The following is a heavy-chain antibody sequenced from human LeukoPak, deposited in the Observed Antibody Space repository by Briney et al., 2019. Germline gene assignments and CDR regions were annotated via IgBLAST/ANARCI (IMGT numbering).Heavy chain of an antibody. J-gene: IGHJ4*02. Sequence: SETLSLTCTVSGGSISSYYWSWIRQPPGKGLEWIGCIYYSGSTNYNPSLKSRVTISVDTSKNQFSLKLSSVTAADTAVYYCASAWYSSSWTFDYWGQGTLVTVSS. CDR1: GGSISSYY. CDR3: ASAWYSSSWTFDY. CDR2: IYYSGST. V-gene: IGHV4-59*01. D-gene: IGHD6-13*01.